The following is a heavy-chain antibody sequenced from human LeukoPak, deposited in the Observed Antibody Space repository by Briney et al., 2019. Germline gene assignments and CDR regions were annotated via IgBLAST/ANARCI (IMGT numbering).Heavy chain of an antibody. V-gene: IGHV4-4*07. Sequence: SETLSLTCTVSGGSINIYYWSWIRQPAGKGLEWIGRIYTSGSTNYNPSLKTRVTMSVDTSKNQFSLKLSSVTAADTAVYYCARGPLTMTRGFDPWGQGTLVTVSS. CDR3: ARGPLTMTRGFDP. J-gene: IGHJ5*02. CDR1: GGSINIYY. D-gene: IGHD4-17*01. CDR2: IYTSGST.